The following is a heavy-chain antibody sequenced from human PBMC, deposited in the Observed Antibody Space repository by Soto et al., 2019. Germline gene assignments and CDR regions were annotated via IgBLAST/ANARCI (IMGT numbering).Heavy chain of an antibody. J-gene: IGHJ4*02. CDR2: ISGSGGST. CDR1: GFTFSSYA. V-gene: IGHV3-23*01. Sequence: PGGSLRLSCAASGFTFSSYAMSWVRQAPGKGLEWVSAISGSGGSTYYADSVKGRFTISRDNSKNTLYLQMNSLRAEDTAVYYCASNNDFWSGYLYYFDYWGQGTLVTVSS. D-gene: IGHD3-3*01. CDR3: ASNNDFWSGYLYYFDY.